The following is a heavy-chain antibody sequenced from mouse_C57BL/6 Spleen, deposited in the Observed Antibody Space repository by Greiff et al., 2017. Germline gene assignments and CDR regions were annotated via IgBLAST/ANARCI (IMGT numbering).Heavy chain of an antibody. J-gene: IGHJ3*01. V-gene: IGHV5-15*01. CDR3: ASQNYGSSPAWFAY. Sequence: EVKLVESGGGLVQPGGSLKLSCAASGFTFSDSGMAWVRPAPRKGPEWVAFISHLAYSIYYADTVTGRFTISRGNAKNTLYLEMSSLRSEDTAMYYCASQNYGSSPAWFAYWGQGTLVTVSA. D-gene: IGHD1-1*01. CDR2: ISHLAYSI. CDR1: GFTFSDSG.